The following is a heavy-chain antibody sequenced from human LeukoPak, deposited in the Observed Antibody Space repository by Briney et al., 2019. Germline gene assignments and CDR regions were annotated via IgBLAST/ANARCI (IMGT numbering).Heavy chain of an antibody. CDR2: IIPILGIA. J-gene: IGHJ4*02. CDR1: GGTFSSYT. D-gene: IGHD3-3*01. Sequence: SVKVSCKASGGTFSSYTIRWVRQAPGQGLEWMGRIIPILGIANYAQKFQGRVTITADKSTSTAYMELSSLRSEDTAVYYCASDFWSCYYTDYYFDYWGQGTLVTVSS. CDR3: ASDFWSCYYTDYYFDY. V-gene: IGHV1-69*02.